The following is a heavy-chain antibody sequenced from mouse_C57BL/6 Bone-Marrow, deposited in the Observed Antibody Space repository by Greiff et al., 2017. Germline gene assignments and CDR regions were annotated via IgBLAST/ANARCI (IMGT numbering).Heavy chain of an antibody. CDR3: ARGWLPYYAMDY. CDR1: GYSITSGYD. Sequence: VQLQQSGPGMVKPSQSLSLTCTVTGYSITSGYDWHWIRHFPGNKLEWMGYISYSGSTNYNPSLKSRISITHDTSKNHFFLKLNSVTTEDTATYYCARGWLPYYAMDYWGQGTSVTVSS. CDR2: ISYSGST. J-gene: IGHJ4*01. V-gene: IGHV3-1*01. D-gene: IGHD2-2*01.